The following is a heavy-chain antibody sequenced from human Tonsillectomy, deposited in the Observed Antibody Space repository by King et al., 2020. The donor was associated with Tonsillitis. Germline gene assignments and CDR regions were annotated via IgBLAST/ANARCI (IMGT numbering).Heavy chain of an antibody. CDR2: INHSGST. J-gene: IGHJ4*02. Sequence: VQLQQWGAGLLKPSETLSLTCAVYGGSFSGYYWSWIRQPPGKGLEWIGEINHSGSTNYNPSLKSRVTISVDTSKNQFSLKLSSVTAADTAVYYCARRNRGPRIAVAGRLFDYWGQGTLVTVSS. D-gene: IGHD6-19*01. CDR3: ARRNRGPRIAVAGRLFDY. CDR1: GGSFSGYY. V-gene: IGHV4-34*01.